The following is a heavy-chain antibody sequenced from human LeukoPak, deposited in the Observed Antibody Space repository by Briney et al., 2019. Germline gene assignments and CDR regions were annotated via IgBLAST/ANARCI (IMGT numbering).Heavy chain of an antibody. CDR1: GYTFTSYY. D-gene: IGHD3-22*01. CDR2: INPSGGST. V-gene: IGHV1-46*01. Sequence: ASVKVSCKASGYTFTSYYMHWVRQAPGQGLEWMGIINPSGGSTSYAQKFQGRVTMTRDTSTSTVYMELSSLRSEDMAVYYCARDYGAGVVVTPDLPDYWGQGTLVTVSS. J-gene: IGHJ4*02. CDR3: ARDYGAGVVVTPDLPDY.